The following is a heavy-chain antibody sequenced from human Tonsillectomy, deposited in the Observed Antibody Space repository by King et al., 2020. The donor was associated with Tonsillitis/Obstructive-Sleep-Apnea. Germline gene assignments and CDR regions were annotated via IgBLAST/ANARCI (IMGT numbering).Heavy chain of an antibody. CDR1: GASISSTGFY. D-gene: IGHD1-26*01. J-gene: IGHJ4*02. CDR3: ARLLSTGSFYGFDC. Sequence: QLQESGPGLVRPSETLSLTCTVSGASISSTGFYWGWVRQPPGKGLEWIATIFYIGTTYYNASLKSRVTLSIDTSKSQFSLKLGSVTAADTAVYYCARLLSTGSFYGFDCWGQGTLVTVSS. CDR2: IFYIGTT. V-gene: IGHV4-39*01.